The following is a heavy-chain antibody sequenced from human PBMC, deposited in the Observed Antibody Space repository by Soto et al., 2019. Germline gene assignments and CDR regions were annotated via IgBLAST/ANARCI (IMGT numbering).Heavy chain of an antibody. CDR1: GGTFSSYA. CDR3: ARDSVVVTALDY. Sequence: ASVKVSCKASGGTFSSYAISWVRQAPGQGLEWMGGIIPIFGTANYAQKFQGRVTITADESTSTAYMELSSLRSEDTAVYYCARDSVVVTALDYWGQGTLVTVS. V-gene: IGHV1-69*13. D-gene: IGHD2-21*02. CDR2: IIPIFGTA. J-gene: IGHJ4*02.